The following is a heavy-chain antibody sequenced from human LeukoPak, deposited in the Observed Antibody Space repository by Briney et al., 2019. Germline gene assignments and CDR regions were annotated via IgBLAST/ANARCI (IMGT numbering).Heavy chain of an antibody. CDR1: GFTFSSYS. CDR3: ESGTIAAAAGPQGDY. V-gene: IGHV3-21*01. J-gene: IGHJ4*02. D-gene: IGHD6-13*01. CDR2: ISSSSSYI. Sequence: GGSLRLSCAASGFTFSSYSMNWVRQAPGKGLEWVSSISSSSSYIYYADSVKGRFTISGDNAKNSLYLQMNSLRAEDTAVYYCESGTIAAAAGPQGDYWGQGTLVTVSS.